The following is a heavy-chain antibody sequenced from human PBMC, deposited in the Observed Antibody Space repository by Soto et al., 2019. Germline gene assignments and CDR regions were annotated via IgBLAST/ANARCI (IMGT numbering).Heavy chain of an antibody. CDR1: GFTFSSYA. D-gene: IGHD1-26*01. J-gene: IGHJ4*02. CDR3: AKKRWELLYYFDY. Sequence: EVQLLESGGGLVQPGGSLRLSCAASGFTFSSYAMSWVRQAPGEGLEWVSAISGSGGSTYYADSVKGRFTISRDNSKNTLYLQMNSLRAEDTAVYYCAKKRWELLYYFDYWGQGTLVTVSS. V-gene: IGHV3-23*01. CDR2: ISGSGGST.